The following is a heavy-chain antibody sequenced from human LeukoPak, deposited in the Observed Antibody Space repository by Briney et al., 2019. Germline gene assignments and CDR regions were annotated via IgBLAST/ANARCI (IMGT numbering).Heavy chain of an antibody. CDR1: GFTFSTHW. Sequence: GGSLRLSCVASGFTFSTHWMSWVRQVPGKGVEGVANIKEDGSAKYYVDSVKGRFTISRDNAKKSLYLQMDSLRAEDSAVYYCASGYLDDFWSGHFWGQGTQVTVSS. CDR2: IKEDGSAK. D-gene: IGHD3-3*01. J-gene: IGHJ4*02. CDR3: ASGYLDDFWSGHF. V-gene: IGHV3-7*01.